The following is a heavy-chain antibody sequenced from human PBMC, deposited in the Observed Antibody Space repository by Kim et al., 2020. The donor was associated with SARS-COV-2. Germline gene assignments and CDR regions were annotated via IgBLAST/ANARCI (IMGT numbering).Heavy chain of an antibody. CDR3: ARGNSRTLDY. Sequence: NTYYANTGKGRFSIYKDNSKNTLYLQMGSLRAEDMAVYYCARGNSRTLDYWGQGTLVTVSS. V-gene: IGHV3-64*01. J-gene: IGHJ4*02. CDR2: NT.